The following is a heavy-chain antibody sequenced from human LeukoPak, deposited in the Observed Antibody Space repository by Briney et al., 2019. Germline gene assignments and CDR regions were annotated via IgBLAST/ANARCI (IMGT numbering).Heavy chain of an antibody. CDR1: GGSISDNY. CDR3: ARVSSDSKGYYDSSGDAFDI. CDR2: IYYSGST. J-gene: IGHJ3*02. D-gene: IGHD3-22*01. V-gene: IGHV4-59*08. Sequence: SETLSLTCTVSGGSISDNYWSWIRQPPGKGLEWIGYIYYSGSTNYNPSLKSRVTLSVDTSKNQFSLKLSSVTAADTAVYYCARVSSDSKGYYDSSGDAFDIWGQGTMVTVSS.